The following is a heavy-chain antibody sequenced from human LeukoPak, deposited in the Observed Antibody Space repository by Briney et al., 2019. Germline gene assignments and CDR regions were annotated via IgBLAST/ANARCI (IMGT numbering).Heavy chain of an antibody. V-gene: IGHV4-34*01. Sequence: SETLSLTCAVYGGSFSGYYWSWIRQPPGKGLEWIGEINHSESTNYNPSLKSRVTISVDTSKNQFSLKLSSVTAADTAVYYCARGADSSSWSKVDYWGQGTLVTVSS. D-gene: IGHD6-13*01. CDR1: GGSFSGYY. CDR3: ARGADSSSWSKVDY. J-gene: IGHJ4*02. CDR2: INHSEST.